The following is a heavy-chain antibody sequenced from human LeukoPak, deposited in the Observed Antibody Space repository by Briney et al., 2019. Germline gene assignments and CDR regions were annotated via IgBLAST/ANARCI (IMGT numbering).Heavy chain of an antibody. CDR1: GFIFSSYA. D-gene: IGHD5/OR15-5a*01. CDR2: ISYDGSNK. CDR3: ARDRESTTIFDY. V-gene: IGHV3-30*04. J-gene: IGHJ4*02. Sequence: PGGSLRLSCAASGFIFSSYAMHWVRQAPGKGLEWVAVISYDGSNKYYADSVKGRFTISRDNSKNTLYLQMNSLRAEDTAVYYCARDRESTTIFDYWGQGTLVTVSS.